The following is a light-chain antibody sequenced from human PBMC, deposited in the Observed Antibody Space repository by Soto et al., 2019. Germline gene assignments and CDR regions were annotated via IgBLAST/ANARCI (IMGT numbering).Light chain of an antibody. Sequence: QSVLTQPPSVSGAPGQRVTISCSGSSSDIGAGYVVHWYQQLPGTAPKLLIYNNNNRPSGVPDRFSGSKSGTSAALAITGVQAEDEADYYCQSFDTSRRASGLFGGGTKLTVL. CDR3: QSFDTSRRASGL. V-gene: IGLV1-40*01. CDR2: NNN. CDR1: SSDIGAGYV. J-gene: IGLJ3*02.